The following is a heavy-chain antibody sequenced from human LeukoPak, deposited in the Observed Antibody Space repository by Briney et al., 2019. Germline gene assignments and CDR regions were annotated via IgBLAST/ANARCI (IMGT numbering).Heavy chain of an antibody. CDR3: ARDYSTSWYGNGDY. D-gene: IGHD6-13*01. V-gene: IGHV1-46*01. J-gene: IGHJ4*02. CDR1: GYTFTSYY. CDR2: INPSGGST. Sequence: ASVKASCKASGYTFTSYYMHWVRQAPGQGLEWMGIINPSGGSTTYAQTFQGRVTMTRDTSTSTVHMELSSLRSEDTAVYYCARDYSTSWYGNGDYWGQGTLVTVSS.